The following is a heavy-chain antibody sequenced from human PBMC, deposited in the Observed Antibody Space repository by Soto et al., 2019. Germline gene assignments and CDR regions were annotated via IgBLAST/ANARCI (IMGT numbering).Heavy chain of an antibody. CDR3: ARLSITMIVVVITSYYFDY. V-gene: IGHV4-39*01. CDR2: IYYSGST. D-gene: IGHD3-22*01. Sequence: ETLSLTCTVSGGSISSSSYYWGWIRQPPGKGLEWIGSIYYSGSTYYNPSLKSRVTISVDTSKNQFSLKLSSVTAADTAVYYCARLSITMIVVVITSYYFDYWGQGTLVTVSS. CDR1: GGSISSSSYY. J-gene: IGHJ4*02.